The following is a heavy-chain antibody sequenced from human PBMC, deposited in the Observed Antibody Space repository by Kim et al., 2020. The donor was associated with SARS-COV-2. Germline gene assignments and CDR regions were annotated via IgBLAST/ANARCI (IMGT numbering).Heavy chain of an antibody. Sequence: SETLSLTCTVSGGSISSYYWSWIRQPPGKGLEWIGYIYYSGSTNYNPSLKSRVTISVDTSKNQFSLKLSSVTAADTAVYYCARGYSGWYDYYFDYWGQGT. V-gene: IGHV4-59*01. J-gene: IGHJ4*02. CDR3: ARGYSGWYDYYFDY. CDR2: IYYSGST. D-gene: IGHD6-19*01. CDR1: GGSISSYY.